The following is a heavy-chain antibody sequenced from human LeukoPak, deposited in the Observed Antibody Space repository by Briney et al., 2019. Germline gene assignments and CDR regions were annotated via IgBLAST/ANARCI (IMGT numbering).Heavy chain of an antibody. Sequence: GGSLRLSCAASGFTFSSYSMNWVRQAPGKGLEWVSSISSSSTYIYYADSVKGRFTISRDNAKNSLYLQMNSLRAEDTAAYYCAREGFRCSGGSCYLDYWGQGTLVTVSS. J-gene: IGHJ4*02. V-gene: IGHV3-21*01. D-gene: IGHD2-15*01. CDR3: AREGFRCSGGSCYLDY. CDR1: GFTFSSYS. CDR2: ISSSSTYI.